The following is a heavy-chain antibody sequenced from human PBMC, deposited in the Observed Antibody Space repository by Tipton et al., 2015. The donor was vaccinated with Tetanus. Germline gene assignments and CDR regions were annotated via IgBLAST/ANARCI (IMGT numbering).Heavy chain of an antibody. Sequence: SLRLSCAASGFTFSSYTMHWVRQTPDRGLEWLAMLSDNGKYQSSAESVKGRFSISRDNSMNTLYLQMNSLRTEDTALYYCAKGVAPVWEWSFDLWGRGTLVTVSS. J-gene: IGHJ2*01. CDR2: LSDNGKYQ. CDR1: GFTFSSYT. V-gene: IGHV3-30*18. CDR3: AKGVAPVWEWSFDL. D-gene: IGHD3-3*01.